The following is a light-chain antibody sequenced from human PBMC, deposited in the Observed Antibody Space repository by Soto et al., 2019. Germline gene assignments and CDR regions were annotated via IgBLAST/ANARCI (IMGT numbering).Light chain of an antibody. CDR3: QQYDTSRTWT. Sequence: EIVLTQSPGTLSLSPGERATLSCRATQSVRSSYLAWYQQKHGQAPRLLLYGASSRANGIPVRFIGSGSGTDLTLTISRLGPEDFAVYYCQQYDTSRTWTFGQGTKVDIK. V-gene: IGKV3-20*01. CDR1: QSVRSSY. J-gene: IGKJ1*01. CDR2: GAS.